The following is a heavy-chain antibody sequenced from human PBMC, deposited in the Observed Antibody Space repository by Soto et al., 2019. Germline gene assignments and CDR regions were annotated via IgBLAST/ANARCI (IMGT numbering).Heavy chain of an antibody. CDR1: GGSFSGNY. Sequence: PSETLFLTCAVYGGSFSGNYWSWIRQPPGKGLEWIGEINHSGITNYNPSLKNQVTISVDTSKNQFSLKLSSVTAADTAVYYCARTTVTTFSLYYYYGMDVWGQGTTVTVSS. CDR2: INHSGIT. V-gene: IGHV4-34*01. J-gene: IGHJ6*02. CDR3: ARTTVTTFSLYYYYGMDV. D-gene: IGHD4-17*01.